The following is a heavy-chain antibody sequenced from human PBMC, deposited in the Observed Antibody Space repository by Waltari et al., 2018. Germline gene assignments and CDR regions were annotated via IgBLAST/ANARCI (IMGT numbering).Heavy chain of an antibody. V-gene: IGHV1-8*01. Sequence: KSPGATVKVSCKTSGYSFTSYDIQWVRQATGQGPEWMGWMNPSGGDTDYAQKFQGRVTMTTNTSISTAYLHLSSLRSEDTAVYYCARAVGGAARGYYGMDVWGQGTTVTVSS. CDR1: GYSFTSYD. CDR2: MNPSGGDT. J-gene: IGHJ6*02. D-gene: IGHD1-26*01. CDR3: ARAVGGAARGYYGMDV.